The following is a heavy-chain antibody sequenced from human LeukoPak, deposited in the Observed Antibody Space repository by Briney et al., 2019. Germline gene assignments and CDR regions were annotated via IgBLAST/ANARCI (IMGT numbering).Heavy chain of an antibody. J-gene: IGHJ4*02. D-gene: IGHD3-10*01. CDR3: ARHLWFGELYFDY. CDR1: GGSISPYY. Sequence: SETLSLTCTVSGGSISPYYWGWIRQPPGKGLEWIGSIYYSGSTYYNPSLKSRVTISVDTSKNQFSLKLSSVTAADTAVYYCARHLWFGELYFDYWAQGTLVTVSS. CDR2: IYYSGST. V-gene: IGHV4-39*01.